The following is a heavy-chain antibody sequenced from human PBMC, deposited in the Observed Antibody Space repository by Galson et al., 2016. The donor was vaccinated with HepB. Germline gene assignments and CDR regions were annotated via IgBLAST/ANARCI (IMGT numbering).Heavy chain of an antibody. J-gene: IGHJ6*02. V-gene: IGHV3-53*01. Sequence: LRLSCAASGFTVSKNHMTWVRQAPGKGLEWVSIIYRGGRTYYADSVKGRFSISRDNSQNILYLQVNSLRAEDSAVYYCARAGSGTYFDYYYGMDVWGQGTTVTVSS. CDR2: IYRGGRT. D-gene: IGHD1-26*01. CDR3: ARAGSGTYFDYYYGMDV. CDR1: GFTVSKNH.